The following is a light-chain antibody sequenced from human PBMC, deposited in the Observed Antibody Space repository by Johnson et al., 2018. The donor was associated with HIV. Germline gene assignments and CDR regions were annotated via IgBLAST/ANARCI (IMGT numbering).Light chain of an antibody. CDR2: ENN. J-gene: IGLJ1*01. Sequence: QSVLTQPPPVSAAPGQRVTISCSGSSSNIRNNYVSWYQQLPGTASKLLIYENNKRPSGLPDRVSGANSPTSAALCSTRLQTGDESNYYCGTWANSLDTGCVFVAWTKITVL. CDR3: GTWANSLDTGCV. V-gene: IGLV1-51*02. CDR1: SSNIRNNY.